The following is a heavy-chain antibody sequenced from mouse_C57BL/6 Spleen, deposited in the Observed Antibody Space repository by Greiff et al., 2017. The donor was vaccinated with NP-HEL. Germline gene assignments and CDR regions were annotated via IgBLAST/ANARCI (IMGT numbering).Heavy chain of an antibody. D-gene: IGHD2-4*01. V-gene: IGHV1-61*01. J-gene: IGHJ4*01. CDR2: IYPSDSET. Sequence: QVQLQQPGAELVRPGSSVKLSCKASGFTFTSYWMDWVKQRPGQGLEWIGNIYPSDSETHYNQKFKDKATLTVDKSSSTAYMQLSSLTSEDSAVYDCARNDYERGDYAMDYWGQGTSVTVSS. CDR3: ARNDYERGDYAMDY. CDR1: GFTFTSYW.